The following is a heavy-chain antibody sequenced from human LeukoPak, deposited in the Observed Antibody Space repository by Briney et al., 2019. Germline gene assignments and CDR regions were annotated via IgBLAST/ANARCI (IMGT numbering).Heavy chain of an antibody. CDR2: ISSSSSYI. CDR3: ARVTGTPADYYGMDV. D-gene: IGHD1-20*01. CDR1: GFTFSTYS. Sequence: GGSLRLSCAASGFTFSTYSMNWVRQAPGKGLEWVSSISSSSSYIYYADSVKGRFTISRDNAKNSLYLQMNSLRAEDTALYYCARVTGTPADYYGMDVWGQGTTVTVSS. V-gene: IGHV3-21*04. J-gene: IGHJ6*02.